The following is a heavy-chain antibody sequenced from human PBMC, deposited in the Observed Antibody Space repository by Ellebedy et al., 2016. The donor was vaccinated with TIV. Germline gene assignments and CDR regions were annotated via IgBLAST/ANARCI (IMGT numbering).Heavy chain of an antibody. D-gene: IGHD3-10*01. CDR3: ARDRWRGFTMVRDYGMDV. J-gene: IGHJ6*02. V-gene: IGHV1-69*13. Sequence: AASVKVSCKASGGTFSSYAISWVRQAPGQGLEWMGGIIPIFGTANYAQKFQGRVTITADESTSTAYMELSSLRAEDTAVYYCARDRWRGFTMVRDYGMDVWGQGTTVTVSS. CDR2: IIPIFGTA. CDR1: GGTFSSYA.